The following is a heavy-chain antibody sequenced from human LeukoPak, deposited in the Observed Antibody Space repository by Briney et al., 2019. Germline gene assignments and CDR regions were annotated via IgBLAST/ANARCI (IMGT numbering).Heavy chain of an antibody. V-gene: IGHV3-21*06. J-gene: IGHJ5*02. Sequence: GGSLRLSCAASGFTFSNYYMNWVRQAPGKGLEWVSAISTSSTYIYYAESVKGRFTISRDNARNTLSLQMNSLRVEDTAVYYCARGPVGLSALDAWGQGILVTVSP. CDR2: ISTSSTYI. CDR1: GFTFSNYY. CDR3: ARGPVGLSALDA. D-gene: IGHD2-15*01.